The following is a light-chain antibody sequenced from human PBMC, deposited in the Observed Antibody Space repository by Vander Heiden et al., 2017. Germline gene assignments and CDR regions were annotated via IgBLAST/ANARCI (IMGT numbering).Light chain of an antibody. CDR1: QSVSSY. CDR3: QQRSNWPPWT. V-gene: IGKV3-11*01. CDR2: DAS. Sequence: DIVLTQSPATLSLSPGERATLSCRASQSVSSYLAWYQQKPGQAPRLLIYDASSRATGIPARFSGSGSGTDFTLTISSLEPEDFAVYYCQQRSNWPPWTFGQGTKVEIK. J-gene: IGKJ1*01.